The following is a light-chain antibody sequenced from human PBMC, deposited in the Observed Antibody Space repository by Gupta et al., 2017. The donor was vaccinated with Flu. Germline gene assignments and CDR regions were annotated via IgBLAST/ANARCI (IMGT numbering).Light chain of an antibody. CDR1: SSNIGAGYA. CDR2: DNA. V-gene: IGLV1-40*01. CDR3: QSYDNSLSGSYV. J-gene: IGLJ1*01. Sequence: QSVLTQPPSVSGAPGPRITITCTGSSSNIGAGYAVHWYQQLPGAAAKLLIYDNAKRRSGVPDRYSGSKSGASASLAISGLQAEDEAAYYCQSYDNSLSGSYVFATGTKVTVL.